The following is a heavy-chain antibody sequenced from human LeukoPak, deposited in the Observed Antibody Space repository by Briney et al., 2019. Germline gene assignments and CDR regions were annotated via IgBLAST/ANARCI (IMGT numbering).Heavy chain of an antibody. CDR3: ARMARVGATWPSFYFDY. CDR1: GGTFSSYA. J-gene: IGHJ4*02. CDR2: ISAYNGNT. V-gene: IGHV1-18*01. D-gene: IGHD1-26*01. Sequence: ASVKVSCKASGGTFSSYAISWVRQAAGQGLECMGWISAYNGNTNYAQKLQSRVTMTTDTSTSTAYMELRSLRSDDTAVYYCARMARVGATWPSFYFDYWGQGTLVTVSS.